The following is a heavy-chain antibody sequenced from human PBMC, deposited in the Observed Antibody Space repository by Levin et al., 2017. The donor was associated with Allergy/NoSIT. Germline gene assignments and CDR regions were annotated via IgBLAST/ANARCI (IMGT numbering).Heavy chain of an antibody. D-gene: IGHD2-2*01. CDR2: ISYDGINK. V-gene: IGHV3-30*14. Sequence: GGSLRLSCAASGFTFSSYAMHWVRQAPGKGLEWVTVISYDGINKYYADSVKGRFTISRDNSKSTLYLQMNSLRPEDTALYYCARVGTSSLRDWFDPWGPGTLVTVSS. J-gene: IGHJ5*02. CDR3: ARVGTSSLRDWFDP. CDR1: GFTFSSYA.